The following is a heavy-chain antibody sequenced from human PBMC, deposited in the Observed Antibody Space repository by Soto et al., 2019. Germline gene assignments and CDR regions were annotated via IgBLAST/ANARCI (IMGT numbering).Heavy chain of an antibody. CDR1: GGSFSGYY. J-gene: IGHJ5*02. CDR3: ARGEYYGSGSYYSA. CDR2: INHSGST. Sequence: SETLSLTCAVYGGSFSGYYWSWIRQPPGKGLEWIGEINHSGSTNYNPSLKSRVTISVDMSKNQFSLKLSSVTAADTAVYYCARGEYYGSGSYYSAWGQGTLVTVSS. D-gene: IGHD3-10*01. V-gene: IGHV4-34*01.